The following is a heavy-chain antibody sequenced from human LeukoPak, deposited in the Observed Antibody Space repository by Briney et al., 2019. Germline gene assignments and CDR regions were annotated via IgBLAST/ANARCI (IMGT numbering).Heavy chain of an antibody. CDR3: ARRYYF. Sequence: SETLSLTCNVSGGSISDNDYSWDWIRQPPGKGLEWMGCIHYSGTTYSNPSLKSRISISVDTSKSQSSLKLRSVTAADTAVYYCARRYYFWGQGTLVTVSS. J-gene: IGHJ4*02. V-gene: IGHV4-39*01. D-gene: IGHD1-14*01. CDR2: IHYSGTT. CDR1: GGSISDNDYS.